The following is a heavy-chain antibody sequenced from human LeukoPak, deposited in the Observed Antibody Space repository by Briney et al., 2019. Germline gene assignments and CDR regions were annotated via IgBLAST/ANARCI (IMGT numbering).Heavy chain of an antibody. Sequence: GGSLRLSCAASGFTFSSYAMSWVRQAPGKGLEWVSAISGSGGSTYYADSVKGRFTISRDNSKNTLYLQMNSLRAEDTAVYYCAKDTRYFDWLDAFDIWAQGTMVTVSS. J-gene: IGHJ3*02. CDR3: AKDTRYFDWLDAFDI. CDR2: ISGSGGST. CDR1: GFTFSSYA. V-gene: IGHV3-23*01. D-gene: IGHD3-9*01.